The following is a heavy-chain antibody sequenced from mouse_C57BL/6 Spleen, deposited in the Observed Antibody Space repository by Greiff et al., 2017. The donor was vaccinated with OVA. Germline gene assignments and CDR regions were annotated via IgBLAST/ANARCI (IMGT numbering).Heavy chain of an antibody. CDR3: ARDDYGGDWYFDV. V-gene: IGHV3-6*01. CDR1: GYSITSGYY. D-gene: IGHD2-4*01. Sequence: EVKLMESGPGLVKPSQSLSLTCSVTGYSITSGYYWNWIRQFPGNKLEWMGYISYDGSNNYNPSLQNRFSITRDTSKNQFFLKMNSVTTEDTATYYGARDDYGGDWYFDVWGTGTTVTVSS. J-gene: IGHJ1*03. CDR2: ISYDGSN.